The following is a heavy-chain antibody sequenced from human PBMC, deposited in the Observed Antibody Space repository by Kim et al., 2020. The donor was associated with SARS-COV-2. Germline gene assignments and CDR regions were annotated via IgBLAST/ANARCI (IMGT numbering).Heavy chain of an antibody. CDR1: GGTFSSYA. CDR2: IIPIFGTA. Sequence: SVKVSCKASGGTFSSYAISWVRQAPGQGLEWMGGIIPIFGTANYAQKFQGRVTITADESTSTAYMELSSLRSEDTAVYYCASQEMSRPGIAAGAGVGMDVWGQGTTVTVSS. CDR3: ASQEMSRPGIAAGAGVGMDV. J-gene: IGHJ6*02. D-gene: IGHD6-13*01. V-gene: IGHV1-69*13.